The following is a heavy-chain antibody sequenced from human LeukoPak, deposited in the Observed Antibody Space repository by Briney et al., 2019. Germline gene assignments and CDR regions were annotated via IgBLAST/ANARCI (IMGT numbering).Heavy chain of an antibody. D-gene: IGHD5-18*01. Sequence: TGGSLRLSCTASGFTHGHHAMRWVRQAPGKGLEWVGFIRSKAYRGTIEYAASVKGRFTISRDDSESIAYLQMNSLKIEDTAVYYCGRGPIQLWLHNGIDVWGPGTTVIVSS. V-gene: IGHV3-49*04. CDR3: GRGPIQLWLHNGIDV. CDR2: IRSKAYRGTI. J-gene: IGHJ6*02. CDR1: GFTHGHHA.